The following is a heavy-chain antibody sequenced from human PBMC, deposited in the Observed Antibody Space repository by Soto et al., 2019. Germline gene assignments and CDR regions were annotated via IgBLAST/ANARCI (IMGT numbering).Heavy chain of an antibody. V-gene: IGHV3-30*18. CDR1: GFTFSDYA. CDR2: VSHDGRNT. CDR3: AKGGRQWLVTSDFNY. D-gene: IGHD6-19*01. J-gene: IGHJ4*02. Sequence: VQLVESGGGVVQPGRSLRLSCAASGFTFSDYAMNWVRQAPGKGLEWVAVVSHDGRNTHYADSVKGRFTISRDSSKNTLSLGMTSLEADDTSCYYCAKGGRQWLVTSDFNYWGQGALVTVSS.